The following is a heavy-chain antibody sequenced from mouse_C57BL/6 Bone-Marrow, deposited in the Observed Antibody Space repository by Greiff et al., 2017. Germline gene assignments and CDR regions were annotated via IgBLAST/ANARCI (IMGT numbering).Heavy chain of an antibody. J-gene: IGHJ4*01. D-gene: IGHD1-3*01. CDR1: GYTFTVYC. CDR3: EREGRLAPGSNY. CDR2: IDPNNGGT. V-gene: IGHV1-22*01. Sequence: EVQLQQSGPELVKPGASVKMSCKASGYTFTVYCMHWVKQSPGKSLEWIGYIDPNNGGTNYNQKFKGKATLPVNKSSSTAYMELRSLTSEASAVYSCEREGRLAPGSNYWGQGTSVTVSS.